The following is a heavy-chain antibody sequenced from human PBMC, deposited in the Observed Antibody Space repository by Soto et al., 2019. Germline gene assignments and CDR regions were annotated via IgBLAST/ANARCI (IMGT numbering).Heavy chain of an antibody. J-gene: IGHJ6*02. CDR1: GFTFSSYA. V-gene: IGHV3-23*01. CDR2: ISGSGCST. Sequence: GSLRLSCAASGFTFSSYALSLVRQAPGKGLEWVSAISGSGCSTYYTDSVKGRFTISRDNSKHTLYLQMYNLRAEHTAVYNCARFRAYSSSWYYYYGKDVWGQGTTVTVSS. D-gene: IGHD6-13*01. CDR3: ARFRAYSSSWYYYYGKDV.